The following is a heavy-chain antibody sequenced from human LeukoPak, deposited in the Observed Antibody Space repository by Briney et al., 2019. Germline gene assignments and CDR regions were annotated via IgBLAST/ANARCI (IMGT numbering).Heavy chain of an antibody. CDR1: GGSISSSSFY. CDR3: ARHSGPYTSSWFDY. Sequence: SETLTLTCTVSGGSISSSSFYWGWIRQPPGKGLEWIGSIYYSGSTYYNPSLKSRVTISVDTSKNQFSLKLSSVTATDTAVYYCARHSGPYTSSWFDYWGQGPLVTVSS. V-gene: IGHV4-39*01. D-gene: IGHD6-13*01. J-gene: IGHJ4*02. CDR2: IYYSGST.